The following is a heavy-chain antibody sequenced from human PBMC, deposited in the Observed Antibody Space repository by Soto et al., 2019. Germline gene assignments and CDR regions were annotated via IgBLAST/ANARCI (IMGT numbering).Heavy chain of an antibody. Sequence: QVQLVQSGAEVKKPGSSVKVSCNASGGTFSSYAISWVRQAPGQGLEWMGGIIPIFGAANYAQKFQGRVTITADESTSTAYMELSSLRSEDTAVYYCARGGSGGYSSSWYYYGMDVWGQGTTVTVSS. J-gene: IGHJ6*02. CDR3: ARGGSGGYSSSWYYYGMDV. CDR2: IIPIFGAA. V-gene: IGHV1-69*01. D-gene: IGHD6-13*01. CDR1: GGTFSSYA.